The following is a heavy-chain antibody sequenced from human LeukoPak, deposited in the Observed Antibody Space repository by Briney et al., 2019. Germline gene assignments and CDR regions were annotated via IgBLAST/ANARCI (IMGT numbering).Heavy chain of an antibody. Sequence: PGGSLRLSCAASGFTFSTYSMNWVRQAPGKGLEWVGLIKSKTNGETRDYAAPVKGRFTISRDDSDNTLYLQMNSLKNEDTAVYYCARGPSGYHNTGGQGTLVTVSS. CDR3: ARGPSGYHNT. V-gene: IGHV3-15*01. D-gene: IGHD5-12*01. CDR2: IKSKTNGETR. J-gene: IGHJ4*02. CDR1: GFTFSTYS.